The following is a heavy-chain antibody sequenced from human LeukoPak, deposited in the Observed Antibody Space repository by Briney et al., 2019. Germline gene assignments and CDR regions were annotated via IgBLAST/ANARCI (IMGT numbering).Heavy chain of an antibody. CDR2: INHSGST. CDR3: ASIGSSSFIGPLSDY. CDR1: GGSFSGYH. Sequence: SETLSLTCVVYGGSFSGYHWSWIRQPPGKGLEWIGEINHSGSTNYNPSLKSRVTTSVDTSKNQFSLKLSSVTAADTAVYYCASIGSSSFIGPLSDYWGQGTLVTVSS. J-gene: IGHJ4*02. D-gene: IGHD6-6*01. V-gene: IGHV4-34*01.